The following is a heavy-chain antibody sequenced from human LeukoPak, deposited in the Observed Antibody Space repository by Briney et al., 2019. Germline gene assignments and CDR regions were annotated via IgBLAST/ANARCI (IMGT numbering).Heavy chain of an antibody. CDR2: IYYSGST. CDR1: GGSISSHY. Sequence: PSETLSLTCTVSGGSISSHYWSWIPQPPGQGLVWIGYIYYSGSTNYNPSLKSRVTISVDTSKNQFSLKLSSVTAADTAVYYCARGGYYDSSGYFIHWGQGTLVTVSS. J-gene: IGHJ4*02. CDR3: ARGGYYDSSGYFIH. D-gene: IGHD3-22*01. V-gene: IGHV4-59*11.